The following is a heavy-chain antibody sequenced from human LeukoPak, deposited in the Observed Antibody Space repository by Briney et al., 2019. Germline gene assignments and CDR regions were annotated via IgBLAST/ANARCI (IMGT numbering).Heavy chain of an antibody. Sequence: GASVKVSCKASGGTFSSYAISWVRRAPGQGLEWIGGIIPIFGTANYAQKFQGRVTITADESTSTAYMELSSLRSEDTAVYYCARGPCTGGVCYNAFDIWGQGTMVTVSS. V-gene: IGHV1-69*13. CDR3: ARGPCTGGVCYNAFDI. CDR1: GGTFSSYA. D-gene: IGHD2-8*02. CDR2: IIPIFGTA. J-gene: IGHJ3*02.